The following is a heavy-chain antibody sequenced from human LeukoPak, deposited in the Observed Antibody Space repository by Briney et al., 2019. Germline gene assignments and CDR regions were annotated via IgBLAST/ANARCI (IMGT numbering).Heavy chain of an antibody. CDR2: IHYSGGT. Sequence: SETLSLTCTVSGGSVSNSSYYWGWIRQPPGKGLEWISIIHYSGGTFYNPSLKSRVTISVDTSKNQFSLKLSSVTAADTAVYYCARGRAAIDPWGQGTLVTVSS. V-gene: IGHV4-39*07. D-gene: IGHD5-18*01. CDR1: GGSVSNSSYY. CDR3: ARGRAAIDP. J-gene: IGHJ5*02.